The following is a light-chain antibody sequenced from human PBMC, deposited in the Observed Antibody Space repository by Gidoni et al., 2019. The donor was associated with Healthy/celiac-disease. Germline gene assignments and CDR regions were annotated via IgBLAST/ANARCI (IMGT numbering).Light chain of an antibody. CDR2: GNS. J-gene: IGLJ2*01. CDR1: SFNIGAGYD. Sequence: QSVLPLPPSVSGAPGLLLTIPCTGSSFNIGAGYDVHWYQQLPGPAPKLLIYGNSNRPSGVPDRFSGAKSGTTASLAITGRQAEDEADYYCQSYDSSLSGVVFGGGTKLTVL. CDR3: QSYDSSLSGVV. V-gene: IGLV1-40*01.